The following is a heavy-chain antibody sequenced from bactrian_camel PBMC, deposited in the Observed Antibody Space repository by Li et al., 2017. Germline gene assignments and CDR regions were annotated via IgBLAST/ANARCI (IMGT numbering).Heavy chain of an antibody. CDR2: IYSGDGST. CDR1: EYLYDKYC. J-gene: IGHJ4*01. D-gene: IGHD7*01. CDR3: ALRRAVVGSACLADEDYKY. V-gene: IGHV3S1*01. Sequence: QVQLVESGGGSVEAGGSLRLSCVASEYLYDKYCVGWFRQAPGKEREGVAAIYSGDGSTYYADSVKGRFTISQDNADHTLYLQMNSLKVEDSAMYSCALRRAVVGSACLADEDYKYWGQGTQVTVS.